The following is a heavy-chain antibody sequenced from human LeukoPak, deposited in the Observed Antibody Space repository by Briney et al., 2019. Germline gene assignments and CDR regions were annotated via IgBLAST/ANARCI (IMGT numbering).Heavy chain of an antibody. D-gene: IGHD5-18*01. CDR1: GFTFSSYW. V-gene: IGHV3-74*01. CDR2: INSDGSST. CDR3: ARIRSIQLWYDAFDI. Sequence: PGGSLRLSCAASGFTFSSYWMHWVRQAPGKGLVWVSRINSDGSSTSYADSVKGRFTISRDNAKNTLYLQMNSLRAEDTAVYYYARIRSIQLWYDAFDIWGQGTMVTVSS. J-gene: IGHJ3*02.